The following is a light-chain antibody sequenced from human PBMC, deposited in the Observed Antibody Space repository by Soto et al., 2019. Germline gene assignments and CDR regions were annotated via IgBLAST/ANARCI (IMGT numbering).Light chain of an antibody. CDR2: EGS. J-gene: IGLJ1*01. Sequence: QSALTQPASVSGSPGQSITISCTGTSSDVGNYNLVSWYQQHPGKAPKLMIYEGSRRPSGVSNRFSGSKSGNTASLTISGLQAEDEADYYCCSYASSSAYVFGTGTQLTVL. CDR3: CSYASSSAYV. CDR1: SSDVGNYNL. V-gene: IGLV2-23*01.